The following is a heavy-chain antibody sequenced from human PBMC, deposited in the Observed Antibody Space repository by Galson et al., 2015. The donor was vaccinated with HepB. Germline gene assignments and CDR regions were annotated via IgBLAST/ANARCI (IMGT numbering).Heavy chain of an antibody. D-gene: IGHD4-17*01. CDR3: ARTPYYGDYPLDY. CDR2: IFPGDSDT. J-gene: IGHJ4*02. Sequence: IGWVRQMPGKGLEWMGIIFPGDSDTRYSPSFQGQVTISADKSISTAYLQWSSLKASDTAMYFCARTPYYGDYPLDYWGQGTLVTVSS. V-gene: IGHV5-51*01.